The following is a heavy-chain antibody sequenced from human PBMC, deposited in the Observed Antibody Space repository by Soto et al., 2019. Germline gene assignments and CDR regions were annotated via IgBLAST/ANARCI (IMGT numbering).Heavy chain of an antibody. Sequence: TLSLPFTVSGGSISSGDYYWSFIRQPPGKGLEWIGYIYYSGSTYYNPSLKSRVTISVDASKNHFSLKLSPVTAADTAVYYCVRQGFGALHGPVDVWGQGTTVTV. V-gene: IGHV4-30-4*01. CDR1: GGSISSGDYY. D-gene: IGHD3-10*01. CDR3: VRQGFGALHGPVDV. CDR2: IYYSGST. J-gene: IGHJ6*02.